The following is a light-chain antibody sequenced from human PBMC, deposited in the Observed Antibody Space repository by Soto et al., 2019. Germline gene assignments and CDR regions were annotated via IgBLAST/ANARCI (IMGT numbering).Light chain of an antibody. Sequence: QSALTQPASVSGSPGQSITISCTGTSSDVGGYDYVSWYQLHPGKAPKLMVFEVSNRPSGVSYRFSGSKSGNTASLTISGLQAEDEADYFCSSYVGASIYVFGTGTKSPS. CDR2: EVS. V-gene: IGLV2-14*01. J-gene: IGLJ1*01. CDR1: SSDVGGYDY. CDR3: SSYVGASIYV.